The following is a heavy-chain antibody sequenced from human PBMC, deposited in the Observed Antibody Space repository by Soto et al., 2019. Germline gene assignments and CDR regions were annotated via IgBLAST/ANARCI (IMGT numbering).Heavy chain of an antibody. V-gene: IGHV1-69*13. CDR1: GGTFSSYA. CDR2: IIPIFGTA. CDR3: ARSLKSTVSGDYAPSNWFDP. D-gene: IGHD4-17*01. Sequence: ASLKVSCKASGGTFSSYAISWVRQAPGQGLEWMGGIIPIFGTANYAQKFQGRVTITADESTSTAYMELSSLGSEDTAVYYCARSLKSTVSGDYAPSNWFDPWGQGTLVTVSS. J-gene: IGHJ5*02.